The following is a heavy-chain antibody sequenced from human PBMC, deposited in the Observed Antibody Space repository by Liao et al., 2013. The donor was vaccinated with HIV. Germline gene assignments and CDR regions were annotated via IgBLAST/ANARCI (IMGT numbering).Heavy chain of an antibody. CDR2: VHHTGDT. CDR1: GASLTDSF. D-gene: IGHD1-26*01. V-gene: IGHV4-34*02. J-gene: IGHJ4*02. CDR3: ARTVPGLGID. Sequence: QVQLQQWGAGRLRPAETLSLTCAVYGASLTDSFWAWIRHSPGKGPEWIGEVHHTGDTFYNPSLKSRVTISVDTSKNQFSLKLSSVTAADTAVYYCARTVPGLGIDWGQGTLVTVSS.